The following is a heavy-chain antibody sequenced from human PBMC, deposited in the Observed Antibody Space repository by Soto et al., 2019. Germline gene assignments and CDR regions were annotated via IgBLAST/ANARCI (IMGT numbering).Heavy chain of an antibody. D-gene: IGHD3-16*01. CDR2: ISGSGGST. CDR3: AKDHQSWYYDYVWGNPLGY. Sequence: GGSLRLSCAASGFTFSSYAMSWVRQAPGKGLEWVSAISGSGGSTYYADSVKGRFTISRDNSKNTLYLQMNSLRAEDTAVYYCAKDHQSWYYDYVWGNPLGYWGQGTLVTVSS. V-gene: IGHV3-23*01. CDR1: GFTFSSYA. J-gene: IGHJ4*02.